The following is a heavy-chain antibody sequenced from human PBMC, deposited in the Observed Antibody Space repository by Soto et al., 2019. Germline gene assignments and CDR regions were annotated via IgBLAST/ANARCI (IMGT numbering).Heavy chain of an antibody. V-gene: IGHV4-38-2*01. CDR2: FYSGST. CDR1: GYSISSGYY. CDR3: ATTRGIAVGGSFDH. Sequence: SETLSLTCAVSGYSISSGYYWGWIRQPPGKGLEWVGTFYSGSTYNNPSLKSRVTISVDTSKNQFSLKLSSVAAEDTAIYYCATTRGIAVGGSFDHWGQGTLVTVSS. J-gene: IGHJ5*02. D-gene: IGHD6-13*01.